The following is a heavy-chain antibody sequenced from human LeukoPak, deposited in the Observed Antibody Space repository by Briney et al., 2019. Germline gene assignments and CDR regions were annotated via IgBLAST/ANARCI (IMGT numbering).Heavy chain of an antibody. CDR2: IFYSGTT. Sequence: MTSETLSLTCTVSGGSIISHTYYWGWIRQPPGEGLEWIGSIFYSGTTYYNPSLNGRVSISVDTSKNQFSLKLSSVTAADTAVYFCASVYFGDLWGYFDSWGQGSLVTVSS. V-gene: IGHV4-39*07. D-gene: IGHD3-10*01. J-gene: IGHJ4*02. CDR3: ASVYFGDLWGYFDS. CDR1: GGSIISHTYY.